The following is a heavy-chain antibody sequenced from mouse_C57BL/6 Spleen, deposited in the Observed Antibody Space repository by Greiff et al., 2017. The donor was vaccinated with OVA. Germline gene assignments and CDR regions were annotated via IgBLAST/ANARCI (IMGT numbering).Heavy chain of an antibody. J-gene: IGHJ3*01. Sequence: EVKVEESGPGLVKPSQSLSLTCSVTGYSITSGYYWNWIRQFPGNKLEWMGYISYDGSNNYNPSLKNRISITRDTSKNQFFLKLNSVTTEDTATYYCARDDYDRGFAYWGQGTLVTVSA. CDR2: ISYDGSN. CDR1: GYSITSGYY. V-gene: IGHV3-6*01. D-gene: IGHD2-4*01. CDR3: ARDDYDRGFAY.